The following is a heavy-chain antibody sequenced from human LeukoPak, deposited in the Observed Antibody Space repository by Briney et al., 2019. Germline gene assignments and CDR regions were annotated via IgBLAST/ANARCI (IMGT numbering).Heavy chain of an antibody. CDR3: ARGGVAASVDY. V-gene: IGHV4-61*01. Sequence: KTSETLSLTCTVSGGSVFSGSYYWGWIRQPPGKALEWIGYIYYTGSTKYNPSLKSRVTISIGTSRTQFSLMLSSVTAADTAVYYCARGGVAASVDYWGQGTLVSVSS. J-gene: IGHJ4*02. CDR1: GGSVFSGSYY. CDR2: IYYTGST. D-gene: IGHD2-15*01.